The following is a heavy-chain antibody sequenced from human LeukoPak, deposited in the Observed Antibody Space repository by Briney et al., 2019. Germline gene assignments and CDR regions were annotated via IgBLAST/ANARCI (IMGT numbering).Heavy chain of an antibody. J-gene: IGHJ4*02. CDR2: IGTAGDT. D-gene: IGHD6-19*01. CDR3: ARGYSSGWSYD. Sequence: GGSLRLSCAACGFTFSSYDMHWVRQATGKGLEWVSAIGTAGDTYYPGSVKGQFTISRENAKNSLYLQMNSLRAEDTAVYYCARGYSSGWSYDWGQGTLVTVSS. CDR1: GFTFSSYD. V-gene: IGHV3-13*03.